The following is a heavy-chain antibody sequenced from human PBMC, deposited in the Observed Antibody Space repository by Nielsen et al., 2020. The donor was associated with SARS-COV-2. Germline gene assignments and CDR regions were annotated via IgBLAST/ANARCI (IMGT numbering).Heavy chain of an antibody. CDR3: AKEKGYCNGGRCRSPFDS. D-gene: IGHD2-15*01. V-gene: IGHV3-23*01. J-gene: IGHJ4*02. CDR1: GLIFSSSW. Sequence: GESLKISCPASGLIFSSSWMVWVRQAPGKGLEWVSMISGSGYNTYYADSVKGRFNISRDNSKNTVYLEMNRLRAEDTAVYFCAKEKGYCNGGRCRSPFDSWGQGALVIVSS. CDR2: ISGSGYNT.